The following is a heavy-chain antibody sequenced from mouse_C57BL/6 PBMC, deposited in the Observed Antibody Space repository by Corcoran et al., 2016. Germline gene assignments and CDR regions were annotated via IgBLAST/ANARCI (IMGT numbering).Heavy chain of an antibody. V-gene: IGHV3-6*01. CDR3: ARDTTTVVPFDY. J-gene: IGHJ2*01. CDR2: ISYDGSN. CDR1: GYSITSGYY. Sequence: DVQLQESGPGLVKPSQSLSLTCSVTGYSITSGYYWNWIRQFPGNKLEWMGYISYDGSNNYNPSLKNRISITRDTSKNQFFLKLNSVTTEDTATYYCARDTTTVVPFDYWGQGTTLTVSS. D-gene: IGHD1-1*01.